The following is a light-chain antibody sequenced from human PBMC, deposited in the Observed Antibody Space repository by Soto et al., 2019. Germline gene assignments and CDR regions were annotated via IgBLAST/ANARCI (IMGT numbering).Light chain of an antibody. J-gene: IGKJ1*01. CDR3: QQYNSYPET. V-gene: IGKV1-5*03. CDR1: QSISSW. Sequence: DIQMTQSPSTLSASVGDRVTITCRASQSISSWLAWYQQKPGKAPKLLIYKASSLESGVPSRFSGSGSGTGFTLTIRSMPTDHFANYYCQQYNSYPETFGQGTKVDIK. CDR2: KAS.